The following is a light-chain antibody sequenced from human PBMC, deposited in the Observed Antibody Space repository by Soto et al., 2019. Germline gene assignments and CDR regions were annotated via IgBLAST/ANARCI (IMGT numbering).Light chain of an antibody. CDR1: QSVSSY. J-gene: IGKJ4*01. Sequence: DIVLTQSPATLSLSLGERATISCRASQSVSSYLAWYQQKPGQAPRLLIYDASNRATGIPARFSGSGSGTDFTLTISSLEPEDFAVYYCQQRSNWPPGLTFGGGTKVEIK. CDR2: DAS. CDR3: QQRSNWPPGLT. V-gene: IGKV3-11*01.